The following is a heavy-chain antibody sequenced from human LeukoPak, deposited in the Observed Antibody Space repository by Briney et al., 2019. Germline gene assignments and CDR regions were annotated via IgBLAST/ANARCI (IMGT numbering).Heavy chain of an antibody. CDR2: ITSSSTTI. CDR1: GFTFSTYN. V-gene: IGHV3-48*01. CDR3: AREGQGLDY. J-gene: IGHJ4*02. Sequence: GGSLRLSCAASGFTFSTYNLNWVRQAPGKGLEWVSYITSSSTTIYYADPVRGRFTISRDNAKNSLFLQMNSLRAEDTAVYYCAREGQGLDYWGQGTLVTVSS.